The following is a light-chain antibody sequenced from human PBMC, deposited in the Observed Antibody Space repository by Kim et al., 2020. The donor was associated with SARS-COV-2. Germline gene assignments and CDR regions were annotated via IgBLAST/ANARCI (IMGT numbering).Light chain of an antibody. V-gene: IGLV2-14*03. J-gene: IGLJ2*01. CDR1: SSDVGGYNS. CDR3: SSYTSIKTVL. CDR2: DVT. Sequence: GQSITISCTGSSSDVGGYNSVSWYQQHPGKAPKLMIFDVTYRPSWVSNRFSGSKSGNTASLTISGLQAEDEASYFCSSYTSIKTVLFGGGTQLTVL.